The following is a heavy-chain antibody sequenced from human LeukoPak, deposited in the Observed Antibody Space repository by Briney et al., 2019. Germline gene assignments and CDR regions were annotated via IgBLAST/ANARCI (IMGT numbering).Heavy chain of an antibody. CDR3: ARLGTVTTWDY. CDR1: GFTFSSYS. J-gene: IGHJ4*02. Sequence: GGSLRLSCAASGFTFSSYSMNWVRQATGKGLEWVSYISSSSSTIYYADSVKGRFTISRDNAKNSLYLQMNSLRAEDTAVYYCARLGTVTTWDYWGQGTPVTVSS. D-gene: IGHD4-17*01. CDR2: ISSSSSTI. V-gene: IGHV3-48*01.